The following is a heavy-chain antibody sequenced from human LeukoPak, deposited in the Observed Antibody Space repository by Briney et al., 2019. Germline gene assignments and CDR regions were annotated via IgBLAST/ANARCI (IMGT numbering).Heavy chain of an antibody. J-gene: IGHJ4*02. Sequence: SETLSLTCTGSGGSISSYYWSWIRQPPGKGLEWIGYIYYSGSTNYNPSLKSRVTISVDTSKNQFSLKLSSVTAADTAVYYCARDSSGWYDYWGQGTLVTVSS. CDR1: GGSISSYY. D-gene: IGHD6-19*01. V-gene: IGHV4-59*01. CDR3: ARDSSGWYDY. CDR2: IYYSGST.